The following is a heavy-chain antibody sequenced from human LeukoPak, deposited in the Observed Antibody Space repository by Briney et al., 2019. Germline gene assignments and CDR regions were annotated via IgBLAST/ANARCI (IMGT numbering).Heavy chain of an antibody. CDR1: GYTFFSYG. CDR2: IDTYRSST. CDR3: ARPNTDAAGYYFDY. J-gene: IGHJ4*02. D-gene: IGHD6-13*01. Sequence: ASVKVSCKASGYTFFSYGLSWVRQAPGQGLERMGWIDTYRSSTNYAQNLQGRVTVTTDTSTTTVYMELRSLRSDDTAVYYCARPNTDAAGYYFDYWGQGTLVTVSS. V-gene: IGHV1-18*01.